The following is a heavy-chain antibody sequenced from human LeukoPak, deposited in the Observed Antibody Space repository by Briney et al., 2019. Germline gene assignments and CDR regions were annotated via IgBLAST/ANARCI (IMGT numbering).Heavy chain of an antibody. D-gene: IGHD2-2*01. CDR1: GYTFTGYF. J-gene: IGHJ4*02. CDR2: INPNSGDT. Sequence: GASVKVSCKAAGYTFTGYFMHWVRQAPGQGLEWMGWINPNSGDTKYAQRFHGRVTMTRDTSISTAYMELSRLRSDDTAFYYCARDYCSTTSCFDFWGQGTLVTVSS. V-gene: IGHV1-2*02. CDR3: ARDYCSTTSCFDF.